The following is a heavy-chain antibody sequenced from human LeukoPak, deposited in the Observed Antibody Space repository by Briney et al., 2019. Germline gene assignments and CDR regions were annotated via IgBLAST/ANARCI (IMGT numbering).Heavy chain of an antibody. J-gene: IGHJ4*02. Sequence: GSSVKVSCKASGGTFSSYAISWVRQAPGQGLEWTGRIIPILGIANYAQKFQGRVTITADKSTSTAYMELSSLRSEDTAVYYCARDMRAYYYDSSGYYPLWGQGTLVTVSS. CDR2: IIPILGIA. CDR1: GGTFSSYA. CDR3: ARDMRAYYYDSSGYYPL. D-gene: IGHD3-22*01. V-gene: IGHV1-69*04.